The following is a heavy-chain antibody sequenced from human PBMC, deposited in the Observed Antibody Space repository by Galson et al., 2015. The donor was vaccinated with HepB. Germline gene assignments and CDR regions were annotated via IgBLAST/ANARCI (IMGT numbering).Heavy chain of an antibody. Sequence: SETLSLTCAVSGDSISSKNWWTWVRQPPGKGLEWIGEVYHTGHMNYNVSLESRITLSVDKSSNHFSLRLTSVTAADTAVYYCTKRGEDWLFRYWGQGALVTVSS. J-gene: IGHJ4*02. D-gene: IGHD3-9*01. CDR2: VYHTGHM. V-gene: IGHV4-4*02. CDR1: GDSISSKNW. CDR3: TKRGEDWLFRY.